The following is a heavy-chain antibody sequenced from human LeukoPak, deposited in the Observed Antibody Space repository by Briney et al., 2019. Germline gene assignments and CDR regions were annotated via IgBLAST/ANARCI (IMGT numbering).Heavy chain of an antibody. CDR1: GFTFSSYA. D-gene: IGHD5-24*01. Sequence: PGGSLRLSCAASGFTFSSYAMHWVRQAPGKGLEWVAVISYDGSNKYYADSVKGRFTISRDNSKNTLYLQMNSLRAEDTAVYYCAGVLTEDGYNVGAFDIWGQGTMVTVSS. V-gene: IGHV3-30-3*01. J-gene: IGHJ3*02. CDR2: ISYDGSNK. CDR3: AGVLTEDGYNVGAFDI.